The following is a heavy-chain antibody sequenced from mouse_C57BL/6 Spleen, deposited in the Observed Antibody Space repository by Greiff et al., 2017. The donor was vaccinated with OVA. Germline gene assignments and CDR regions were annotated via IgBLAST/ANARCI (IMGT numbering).Heavy chain of an antibody. D-gene: IGHD1-1*01. CDR2: IGYDGSN. CDR3: ARDHYYGSSSYAMDY. Sequence: EVKLMESGPGLVKPSQSLSLTCSVTGYSITSGYYWNWIRQFPGNKLEWMGYIGYDGSNNYNPSLKNRISITRDTSKNQFFLKLNSVTTEDTATYYCARDHYYGSSSYAMDYGGQGTSVTVSS. CDR1: GYSITSGYY. V-gene: IGHV3-6*01. J-gene: IGHJ4*01.